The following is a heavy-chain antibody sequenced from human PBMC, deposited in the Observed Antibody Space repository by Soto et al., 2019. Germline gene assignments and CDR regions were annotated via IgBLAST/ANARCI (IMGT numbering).Heavy chain of an antibody. V-gene: IGHV1-8*01. CDR2: MNPNSGNT. D-gene: IGHD3-10*02. CDR1: GYTFTSYD. CDR3: ARGPCVWGVIITPGLDY. Sequence: ASVKVSCKASGYTFTSYDINWVRQATGQGLEWMGWMNPNSGNTGYAQKFQGRVTMTRNTSISTAYMELSSLRSEDTAVYYCARGPCVWGVIITPGLDYWGQGTLVTVSS. J-gene: IGHJ4*02.